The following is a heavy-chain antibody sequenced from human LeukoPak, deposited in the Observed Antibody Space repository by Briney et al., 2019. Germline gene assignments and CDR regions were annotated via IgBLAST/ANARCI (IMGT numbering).Heavy chain of an antibody. D-gene: IGHD2-2*01. Sequence: GGSLRLSCAASGFTFSSYGMHWVRQAPGKGLEWVAFIRYDGSNKYYADSVKGRFTISRDNSKNTPYLQMNSLRAEDTAVYYCASDRLTYCSSTSCSFGYWGQGTLVTVSS. CDR1: GFTFSSYG. CDR2: IRYDGSNK. V-gene: IGHV3-30*02. CDR3: ASDRLTYCSSTSCSFGY. J-gene: IGHJ4*02.